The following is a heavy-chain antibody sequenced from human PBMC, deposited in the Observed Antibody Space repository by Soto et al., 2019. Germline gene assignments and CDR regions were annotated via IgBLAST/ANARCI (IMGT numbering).Heavy chain of an antibody. Sequence: SETLSLTCTVSGYSISSGCYWAWIREPPGKGPEWIASIYHGGTTFYNPSLKSRITISVDTSNNQFSLKLTSVTAADTAVYYCARVHVMVVAGSTFDYWGHGTLVTVSS. J-gene: IGHJ4*01. CDR2: IYHGGTT. CDR3: ARVHVMVVAGSTFDY. CDR1: GYSISSGCY. D-gene: IGHD6-19*01. V-gene: IGHV4-38-2*02.